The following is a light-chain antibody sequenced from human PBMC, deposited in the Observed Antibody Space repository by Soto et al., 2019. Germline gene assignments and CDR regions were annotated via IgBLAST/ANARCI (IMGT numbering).Light chain of an antibody. CDR2: KAS. Sequence: DSQMTQYPSTLSASIGDRVTITCRAGQSISSWLAWYQQKPGKAPKLLISKASTLQSGVPPRFSGSGSGTEFALTISSLQPDDFATYYCQQDESYPMTFGGGTKEEIK. CDR3: QQDESYPMT. CDR1: QSISSW. J-gene: IGKJ4*01. V-gene: IGKV1-5*03.